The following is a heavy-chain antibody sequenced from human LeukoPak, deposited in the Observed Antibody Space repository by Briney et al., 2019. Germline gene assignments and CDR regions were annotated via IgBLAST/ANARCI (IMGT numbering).Heavy chain of an antibody. CDR3: ARAGTYGDSPDY. Sequence: SETLSLTCTVSGGSIGSFYWSWIRQPAGKGLEWIGRIYTSGSTNFNPSLKSRVTMSVDRSKNQFSLKLSSVTAADTAVYYCARAGTYGDSPDYWGQGTLVTVSS. CDR2: IYTSGST. J-gene: IGHJ4*02. D-gene: IGHD4-17*01. CDR1: GGSIGSFY. V-gene: IGHV4-4*07.